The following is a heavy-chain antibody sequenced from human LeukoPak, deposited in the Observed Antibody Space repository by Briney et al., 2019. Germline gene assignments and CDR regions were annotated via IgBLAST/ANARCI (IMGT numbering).Heavy chain of an antibody. CDR1: GFTFSSYA. J-gene: IGHJ4*02. CDR2: ISYDGSNK. CDR3: AREGARQF. V-gene: IGHV3-30*01. D-gene: IGHD1-26*01. Sequence: PGRSLRLSCAASGFTFSSYAMHRVRQAPGKGLEWVAVISYDGSNKYSADSVKGRFTISRDDSKNTLYLQMKSLRAEDTAVYYCAREGARQFWGQGTLVTVSS.